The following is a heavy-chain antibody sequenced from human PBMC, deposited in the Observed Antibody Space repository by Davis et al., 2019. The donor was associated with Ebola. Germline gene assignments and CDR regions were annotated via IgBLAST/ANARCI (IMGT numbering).Heavy chain of an antibody. J-gene: IGHJ4*02. CDR3: TTDREPFIVGARSFDY. CDR1: GFTFSNAW. V-gene: IGHV3-15*01. CDR2: IKSKTDGGTT. D-gene: IGHD1-26*01. Sequence: PGGSLRLSCAASGFTFSNAWMSWVRQAPGKGLEWVGRIKSKTDGGTTDYAAPVKGRFTISRDDSKNTLYLQMNSLKTEDTAVYYCTTDREPFIVGARSFDYWGQGTLVTISS.